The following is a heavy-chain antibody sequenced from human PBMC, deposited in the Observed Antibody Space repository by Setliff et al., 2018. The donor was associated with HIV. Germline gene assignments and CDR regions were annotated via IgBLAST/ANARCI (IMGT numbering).Heavy chain of an antibody. CDR1: GDSISSSRSF. CDR2: IYFSGSV. Sequence: SETLSLTCTVSGDSISSSRSFWGWIRQSPGKGLEWIGSIYFSGSVLYNPSLNSRVITSIDTSRNQFSLKLSPVTGADTAVYYCARVSSVIELQGGDYFDSWGQGLLVTVSS. CDR3: ARVSSVIELQGGDYFDS. D-gene: IGHD1-7*01. V-gene: IGHV4-39*07. J-gene: IGHJ4*02.